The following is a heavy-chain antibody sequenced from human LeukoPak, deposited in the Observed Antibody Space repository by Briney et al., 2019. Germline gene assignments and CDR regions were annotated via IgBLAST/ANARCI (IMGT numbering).Heavy chain of an antibody. V-gene: IGHV4-59*08. CDR1: GGSISSYY. J-gene: IGHJ4*02. CDR3: ARHAAFAEYQSHLTHFDY. Sequence: PSETLSLTCTVSGGSISSYYWSWIRQPPGKRLEWIGYIYHSGSTNYNSSLKSRVTISVDTSKNQFSLKLSSMTAADTAVYYCARHAAFAEYQSHLTHFDYWGQGTLVTVSS. D-gene: IGHD2-2*01. CDR2: IYHSGST.